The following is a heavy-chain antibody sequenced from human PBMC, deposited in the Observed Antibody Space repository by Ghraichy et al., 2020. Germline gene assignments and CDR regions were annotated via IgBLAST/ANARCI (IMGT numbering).Heavy chain of an antibody. Sequence: GGSLRLSCVASGFSVITNYMNWVRQAPGKGLEWVSGIYSGGNTYYGASVKGRFTISRDNSKNTIYLQMNSLRAEDTAVYYCVRGLYDAFEIWGQGTMVTVSS. D-gene: IGHD6-19*01. CDR3: VRGLYDAFEI. J-gene: IGHJ3*02. CDR2: IYSGGNT. V-gene: IGHV3-53*01. CDR1: GFSVITNY.